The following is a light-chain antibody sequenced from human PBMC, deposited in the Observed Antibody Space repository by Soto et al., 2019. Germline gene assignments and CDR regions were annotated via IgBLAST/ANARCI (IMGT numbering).Light chain of an antibody. V-gene: IGLV1-40*01. Sequence: QSVLPQPPSVSGAPGQRVTISCTGSSSNIGAGYDVHWYQQLPGTAPKLLIYGNSNRPSGVPDRFSGSKSGTSASLAITGLQAEDEADYYCQSYDGSLSGYVFGTGTKLTVL. CDR3: QSYDGSLSGYV. CDR2: GNS. J-gene: IGLJ1*01. CDR1: SSNIGAGYD.